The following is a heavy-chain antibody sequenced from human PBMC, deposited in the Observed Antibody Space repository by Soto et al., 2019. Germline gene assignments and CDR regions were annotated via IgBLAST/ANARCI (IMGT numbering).Heavy chain of an antibody. CDR2: VKDGGHT. V-gene: IGHV4-34*01. CDR3: ARGQEGVVATH. CDR1: GGSLSGYY. J-gene: IGHJ4*02. D-gene: IGHD5-12*01. Sequence: QVQLQQWGAGLLKPSETLSLNCAVNGGSLSGYYWSWIRQPPGKGLEWIGEVKDGGHTNYSPSLRRRVTISSDTSNNQFSLRLNSVTAADTGVYYCARGQEGVVATHWDQGSLVTVSS.